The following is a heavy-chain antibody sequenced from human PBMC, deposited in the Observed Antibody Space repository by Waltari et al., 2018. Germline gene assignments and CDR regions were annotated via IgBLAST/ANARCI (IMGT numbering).Heavy chain of an antibody. D-gene: IGHD4-17*01. V-gene: IGHV1-69-2*01. J-gene: IGHJ1*01. CDR3: ATGGTVTTAGYFQH. CDR2: VDPKHGET. Sequence: EVQLVQSGAEVKKPGATVKISCKVSGSTFIDYYMHWVQQAPGKGLEWMGLVDPKHGETLYTEKFQGRVTMTADTSTDTVYMELSSLRSEDTAVYYCATGGTVTTAGYFQHWGQGTLVTVSS. CDR1: GSTFIDYY.